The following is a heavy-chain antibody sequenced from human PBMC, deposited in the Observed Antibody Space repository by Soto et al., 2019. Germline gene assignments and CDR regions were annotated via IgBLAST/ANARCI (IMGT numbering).Heavy chain of an antibody. CDR2: ITTSDDIT. CDR3: TKGDSSGYFDPSSGYSTPDH. CDR1: GFIFTDFA. V-gene: IGHV3-23*01. J-gene: IGHJ5*02. Sequence: EVRLFESGGGLVEPGESLRLSCAASGFIFTDFAMSWVRQAPGKGLEWVSTITTSDDITYSADSVRGRFTISRDNSANTLFLQMSSLRGDDTATYYCTKGDSSGYFDPSSGYSTPDHWGQGTLVTVSS. D-gene: IGHD3-3*01.